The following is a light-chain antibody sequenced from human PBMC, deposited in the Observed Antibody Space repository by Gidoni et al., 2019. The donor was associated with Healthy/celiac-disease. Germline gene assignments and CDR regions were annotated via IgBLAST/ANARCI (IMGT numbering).Light chain of an antibody. Sequence: DLQMTQSPSSLSASLGDRVLITCRASQSISSYLNWYQQKPGKAPRLLIYAEYSLQVGVPSRFSGRGSGTDFTLNSSSLKPEDFATYYVQQSYSTPWTFGQGTKVEIK. CDR1: QSISSY. CDR3: QQSYSTPWT. J-gene: IGKJ1*01. CDR2: AEY. V-gene: IGKV1-39*01.